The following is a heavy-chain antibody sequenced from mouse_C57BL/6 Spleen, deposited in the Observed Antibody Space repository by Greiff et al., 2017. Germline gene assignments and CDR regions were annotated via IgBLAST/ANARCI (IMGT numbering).Heavy chain of an antibody. CDR3: ARHERGDAMDY. V-gene: IGHV5-17*01. CDR1: GFTFSDYG. CDR2: ISSGSSTI. Sequence: EVKLMESGGGLVKPGGSLKLSCAASGFTFSDYGMHWVRQAPEKVLAWVAYISSGSSTIYSADTVKGRFTISRDNAKNTLFLQMTSLRSEDTAMYYCARHERGDAMDYWGQGTSVTVSS. J-gene: IGHJ4*01.